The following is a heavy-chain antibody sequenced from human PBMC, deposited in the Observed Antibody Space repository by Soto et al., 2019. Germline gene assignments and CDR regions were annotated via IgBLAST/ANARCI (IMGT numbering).Heavy chain of an antibody. D-gene: IGHD2-15*01. CDR3: ARTGYCSGGSCYYYYYMDV. CDR2: MNPNSGNT. CDR1: GYTFTSYD. J-gene: IGHJ6*03. V-gene: IGHV1-8*01. Sequence: ASVKVSCKASGYTFTSYDINWVRQATGQGLEWMGWMNPNSGNTGYAQKFQGRVTMTRNTSISTAYMELSSLRSEDTAVYYCARTGYCSGGSCYYYYYMDVWGKGTTVTVSS.